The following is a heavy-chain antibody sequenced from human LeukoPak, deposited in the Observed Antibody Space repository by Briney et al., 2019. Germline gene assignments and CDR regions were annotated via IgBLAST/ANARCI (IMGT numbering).Heavy chain of an antibody. CDR1: GGSISSYY. V-gene: IGHV4-59*08. CDR2: IYYSGST. J-gene: IGHJ3*02. CDR3: ARQKGDAFDI. Sequence: SETLSLTCTVSGGSISSYYWSWIRQPPGKGLEWIGYIYYSGSTNYNPSLKSRVTISVDTSKNQFSLKLSSVTAADTAVYYCARQKGDAFDIWGQGTMVTVSS.